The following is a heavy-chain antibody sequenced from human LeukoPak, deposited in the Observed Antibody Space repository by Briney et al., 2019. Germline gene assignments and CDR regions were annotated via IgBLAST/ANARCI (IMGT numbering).Heavy chain of an antibody. V-gene: IGHV3-30*07. Sequence: PGGSLRLSCAASGFTFSSYAMHWVRQAPGKGLEWVAVISYDGSNKYYADSVKGRFTISRDNAKNTLYLQMNSLRAEDTAVYYCARGSSYNWNDGAFDIWGQGTMVTVSS. CDR1: GFTFSSYA. J-gene: IGHJ3*02. CDR2: ISYDGSNK. D-gene: IGHD1-1*01. CDR3: ARGSSYNWNDGAFDI.